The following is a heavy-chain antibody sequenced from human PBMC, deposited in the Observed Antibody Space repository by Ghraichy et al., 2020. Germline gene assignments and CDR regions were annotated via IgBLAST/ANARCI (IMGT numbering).Heavy chain of an antibody. Sequence: ASVKVSCKVSGYTLTELSMHWVRQAPGKGLEWMGGFDPEDGETIYAQKFQGRVTMTEDTSTDTAYMELSSLRSEDTAVYYCATVVVVPAAKTYYYGMDVWGQGTTVTVSS. J-gene: IGHJ6*02. CDR3: ATVVVVPAAKTYYYGMDV. D-gene: IGHD2-2*01. V-gene: IGHV1-24*01. CDR2: FDPEDGET. CDR1: GYTLTELS.